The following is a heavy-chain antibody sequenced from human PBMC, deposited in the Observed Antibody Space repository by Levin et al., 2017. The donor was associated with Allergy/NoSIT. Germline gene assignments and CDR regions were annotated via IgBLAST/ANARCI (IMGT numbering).Heavy chain of an antibody. D-gene: IGHD4-17*01. CDR1: GYTFTSYG. J-gene: IGHJ6*02. V-gene: IGHV1-18*01. CDR2: ISAYNGNT. Sequence: GESLKISCKASGYTFTSYGISWVRQAPGQGLEWMGWISAYNGNTNYAQTLQGRVTMTTDTSTSTAYLELRSLRSDDTAVYFCAREVPIPYGDYALCYYYYGMDVWGQGTTVTVSS. CDR3: AREVPIPYGDYALCYYYYGMDV.